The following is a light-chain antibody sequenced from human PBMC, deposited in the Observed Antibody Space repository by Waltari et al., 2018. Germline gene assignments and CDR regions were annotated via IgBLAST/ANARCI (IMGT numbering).Light chain of an antibody. J-gene: IGLJ1*01. CDR1: SSDVGTYNL. CDR3: CSYAGSDYV. CDR2: EGS. Sequence: QSALTPPASLPSSAGQSLTISCTATSSDVGTYNLVSWYQQNPGKAPKLMIHEGSKRPSGVANRLSGSKSGNTASRTISGLQAEDEADYYCCSYAGSDYVFGTGTKVTVL. V-gene: IGLV2-23*01.